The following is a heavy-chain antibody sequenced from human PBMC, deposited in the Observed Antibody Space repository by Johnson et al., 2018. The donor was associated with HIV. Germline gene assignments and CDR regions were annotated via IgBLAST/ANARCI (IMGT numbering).Heavy chain of an antibody. CDR3: ARAEPWDRRHYAFDI. Sequence: QVQLVESGGGVVQPGRSLRLSCAASGFTFSRYGMHWVRQAPGKGLEWVAVISYDGSNKYYADSVKGRFTISRDNSKNTLYLQMNSLRAEDTAVYYCARAEPWDRRHYAFDIWGQGTMVTVSS. CDR1: GFTFSRYG. J-gene: IGHJ3*02. V-gene: IGHV3-30*19. CDR2: ISYDGSNK. D-gene: IGHD1-1*01.